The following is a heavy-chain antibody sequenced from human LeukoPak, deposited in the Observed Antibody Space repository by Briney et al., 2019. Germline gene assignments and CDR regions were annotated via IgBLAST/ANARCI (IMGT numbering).Heavy chain of an antibody. CDR3: AASERGYSGYDHKKGFDY. Sequence: EASVKVSCKASGGTSRSYAISWVRQAPGQGLEWMGGIIPIFGTANYAQKFQGRVTITADESTSTAYMELSSLRSDDTAVYYCAASERGYSGYDHKKGFDYWGQGTLVTVSS. D-gene: IGHD5-12*01. V-gene: IGHV1-69*13. CDR2: IIPIFGTA. J-gene: IGHJ4*02. CDR1: GGTSRSYA.